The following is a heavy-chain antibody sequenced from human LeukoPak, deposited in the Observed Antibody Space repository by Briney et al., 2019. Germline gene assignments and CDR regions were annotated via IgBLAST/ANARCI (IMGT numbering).Heavy chain of an antibody. CDR1: GFTFSTYS. D-gene: IGHD3-16*01. CDR3: ARDLGGHYDYVWGSYRGGYFDY. Sequence: GGSLRLSCAASGFTFSTYSMNWVRQAPGKGLEWVSYISASSSTIYYADSMKGRFTISRDNAKNSLYLQMNSLRGEDTAVYYCARDLGGHYDYVWGSYRGGYFDYWGQGTLVTVSS. J-gene: IGHJ4*02. CDR2: ISASSSTI. V-gene: IGHV3-48*01.